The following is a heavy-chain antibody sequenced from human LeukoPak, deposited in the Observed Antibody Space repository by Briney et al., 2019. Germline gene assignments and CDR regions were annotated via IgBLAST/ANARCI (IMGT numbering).Heavy chain of an antibody. J-gene: IGHJ4*02. CDR3: AKTYMVRGVPRYFDY. D-gene: IGHD3-10*01. CDR1: GYTFTGYY. Sequence: ASVKVSCKASGYTFTGYYMHWVRQAPGQGLEWMGWINPNSGGTNYAQKFQGRVTMTRDTSISTAYMELSRLRSDDTAVYYCAKTYMVRGVPRYFDYWGQGTLVTVSS. V-gene: IGHV1-2*02. CDR2: INPNSGGT.